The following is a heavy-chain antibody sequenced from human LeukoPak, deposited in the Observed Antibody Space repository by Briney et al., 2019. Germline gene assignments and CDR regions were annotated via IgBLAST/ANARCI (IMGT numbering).Heavy chain of an antibody. CDR3: ARGRSNRDY. D-gene: IGHD3-16*01. Sequence: PSETLSLTCAVYGGAFSGYYWSWIRQPPGKGLEWIGEINHSESTSTNYNPSLKSRVTISVDASRKEFSLKLSSVTAADTAVYYCARGRSNRDYWGQGTLVTVSS. V-gene: IGHV4-34*01. J-gene: IGHJ4*02. CDR1: GGAFSGYY. CDR2: INHSESTST.